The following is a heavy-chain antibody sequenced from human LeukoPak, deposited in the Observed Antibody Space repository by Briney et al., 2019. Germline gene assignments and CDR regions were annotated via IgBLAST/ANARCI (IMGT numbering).Heavy chain of an antibody. CDR3: ARDRAWYYMDV. Sequence: GGSLRLSCEASEFTFSSYSMNWVRQAPGKGLEWVSYISGSSSTIYYADSVKGRFTISRDNAKNSLYLQMNSLRAEDTAVYYCARDRAWYYMDVWGKGTTVTVSS. CDR1: EFTFSSYS. J-gene: IGHJ6*03. V-gene: IGHV3-48*01. D-gene: IGHD3-10*01. CDR2: ISGSSSTI.